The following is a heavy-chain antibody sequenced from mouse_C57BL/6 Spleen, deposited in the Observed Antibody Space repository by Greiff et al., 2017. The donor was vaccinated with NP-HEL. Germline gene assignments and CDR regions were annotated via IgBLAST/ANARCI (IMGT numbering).Heavy chain of an antibody. J-gene: IGHJ2*01. CDR2: IDPSDSYT. D-gene: IGHD1-1*01. CDR1: GYTFTSYW. CDR3: AREDITTVVAPDY. V-gene: IGHV1-50*01. Sequence: VQLQQPGAELVKPGASVKLSCKASGYTFTSYWMQWVKQRPGQGLEWIGEIDPSDSYTNYNQKFKGKATLTVDTSSSTAYMQLSSLTSEDSAVYYCAREDITTVVAPDYWGQGTTLTVSS.